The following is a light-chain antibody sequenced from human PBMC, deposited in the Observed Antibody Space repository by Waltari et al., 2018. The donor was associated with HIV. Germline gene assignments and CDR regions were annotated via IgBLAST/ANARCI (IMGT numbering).Light chain of an antibody. CDR2: DVT. Sequence: QSALTQPASVSGSLAQSITISCPGTSSDVGLYNYVSCYQHFPATAPTLIFYDVTTRPSGVSSRFSGSKSGNTASLTVSGLQPEDEATYYCFSCSDSDTVVFGGGTKVAV. CDR1: SSDVGLYNY. CDR3: FSCSDSDTVV. J-gene: IGLJ2*01. V-gene: IGLV2-23*02.